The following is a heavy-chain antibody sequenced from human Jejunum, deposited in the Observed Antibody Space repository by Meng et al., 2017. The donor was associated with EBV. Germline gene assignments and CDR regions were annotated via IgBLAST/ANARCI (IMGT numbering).Heavy chain of an antibody. V-gene: IGHV3-74*01. CDR1: GFTFSIYW. CDR2: INEDGRTT. Sequence: EVQLVESGXASVQPGGCLRLSCAASGFTFSIYWMHWVRQAPGKGLVWVSRINEDGRTTTYADYVRGRFTISRDNTKNTLYLQMNSLGAEDTAVYFCSRDLVGSYDDWGQGTLVTVSS. D-gene: IGHD6-25*01. CDR3: SRDLVGSYDD. J-gene: IGHJ4*02.